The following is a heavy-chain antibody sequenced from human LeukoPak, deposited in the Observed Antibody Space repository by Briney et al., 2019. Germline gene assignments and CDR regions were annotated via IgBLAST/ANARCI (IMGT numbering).Heavy chain of an antibody. J-gene: IGHJ4*02. CDR2: ISSSSSYI. D-gene: IGHD3-10*01. CDR3: ARREGGSGSYLYY. V-gene: IGHV3-21*01. CDR1: GFTFSSYS. Sequence: RSGGSLRLSCAASGFTFSSYSMNWVRQAPGKGLGWVSSISSSSSYIYYADSVKGRFTISRDNAKNSLYLQMNSLRAEDTAVYYCARREGGSGSYLYYWGQGTLVTVSS.